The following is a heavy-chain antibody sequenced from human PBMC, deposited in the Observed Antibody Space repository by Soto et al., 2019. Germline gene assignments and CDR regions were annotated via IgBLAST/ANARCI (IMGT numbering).Heavy chain of an antibody. CDR3: ARDPDLTGFDY. D-gene: IGHD3-10*01. J-gene: IGHJ4*02. CDR1: GFTFSSYW. Sequence: GGSLRLSCAASGFTFSSYWMHWVRQAPGKGLVWVSRINSDGSSTSYADSVKGRFTISRDNAKNTLYPQMNSLRAEDTAVYYCARDPDLTGFDYWGQGTLVTVSS. CDR2: INSDGSST. V-gene: IGHV3-74*01.